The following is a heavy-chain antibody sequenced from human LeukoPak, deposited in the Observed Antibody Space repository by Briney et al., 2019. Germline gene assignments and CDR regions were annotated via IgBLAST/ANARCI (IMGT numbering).Heavy chain of an antibody. J-gene: IGHJ3*02. CDR1: GFTFSDYS. D-gene: IGHD1-1*01. Sequence: GGSLRLSCAASGFTFSDYSMNWVRQAPGRGLEWVSAISASGDVTFHADSVRGRFTISRDNSKSTLFLQMNDLRVEDTAKFYCAKSLFTSATGTGRAFHIWGQGTMVSVSS. CDR2: ISASGDVT. V-gene: IGHV3-23*01. CDR3: AKSLFTSATGTGRAFHI.